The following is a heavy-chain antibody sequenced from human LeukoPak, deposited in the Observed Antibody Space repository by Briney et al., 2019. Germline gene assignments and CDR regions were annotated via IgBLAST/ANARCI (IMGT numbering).Heavy chain of an antibody. CDR3: AKEIASYDSSGYCDY. CDR2: IRYDGTNT. CDR1: GFSFNPYG. D-gene: IGHD3-22*01. J-gene: IGHJ4*02. V-gene: IGHV3-30*02. Sequence: GGSLRLSCAASGFSFNPYGMHWVRQAPGKGREGVAFIRYDGTNTYYVDSVKGRFTISRDNSKNTLYLQMSGLSTEDTAVYYCAKEIASYDSSGYCDYWGQGTLVTVSS.